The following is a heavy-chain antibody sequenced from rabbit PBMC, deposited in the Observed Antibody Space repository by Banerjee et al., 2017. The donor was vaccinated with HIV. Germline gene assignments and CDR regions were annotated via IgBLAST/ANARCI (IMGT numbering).Heavy chain of an antibody. D-gene: IGHD8-1*01. CDR2: IWTGNSGNT. CDR1: GFDVSSNA. Sequence: QQQLEESGGGLVKPGGTLTLTCKASGFDVSSNAMCWVRQAPGKGLEWIACIWTGNSGNTYIANWAKGRFTVSKTSSTTVTLQMTSLTAADTATYFCARDLLFRSDSSYFGLWGPGTLVTVS. J-gene: IGHJ4*01. CDR3: ARDLLFRSDSSYFGL. V-gene: IGHV1S45*01.